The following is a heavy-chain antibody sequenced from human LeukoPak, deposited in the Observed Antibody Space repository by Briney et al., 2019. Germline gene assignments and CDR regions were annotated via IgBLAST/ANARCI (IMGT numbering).Heavy chain of an antibody. CDR2: IYRGGST. J-gene: IGHJ4*02. CDR1: GFTVGSNY. V-gene: IGHV3-66*01. CDR3: ASLSANSTAYFFDY. Sequence: PGGSLRLSCAASGFTVGSNYMSWVRQAPGKGLEWVSIIYRGGSTNYADSVKGRFTISRDTSKNTLHLQMNSLRAEDTAVYYCASLSANSTAYFFDYWGQGTLVTVSP. D-gene: IGHD2/OR15-2a*01.